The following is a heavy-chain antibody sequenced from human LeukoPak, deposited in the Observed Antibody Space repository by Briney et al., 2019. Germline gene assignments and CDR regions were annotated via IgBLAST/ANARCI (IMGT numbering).Heavy chain of an antibody. CDR3: ARPPGWLVRDYYYYMDV. D-gene: IGHD6-19*01. CDR2: INSDGSST. V-gene: IGHV3-74*01. J-gene: IGHJ6*03. CDR1: GFTFSSYW. Sequence: GGSLRLSCAASGFTFSSYWMHWVRQAPGKGLVWVSRINSDGSSTSYADSVKGRFTISRDNAKNTLYLQMNSLRAEDTAVYYCARPPGWLVRDYYYYMDVWGKGTTVTVSS.